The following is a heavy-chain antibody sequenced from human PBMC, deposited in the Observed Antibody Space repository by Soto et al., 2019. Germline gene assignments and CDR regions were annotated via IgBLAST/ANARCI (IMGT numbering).Heavy chain of an antibody. V-gene: IGHV3-64*01. CDR3: ARGVVVVTATYGMDV. J-gene: IGHJ6*02. Sequence: EVQLVESGGGLVQPGGSLRLSCTASGFTFSSYIMHWVRQAPGKGLEYVSAISSNGGSTYYANSVKGRFTISRDHSKNTLYLQMGSLRAEDMAVYYCARGVVVVTATYGMDVWGQGTTVTVSS. D-gene: IGHD2-15*01. CDR2: ISSNGGST. CDR1: GFTFSSYI.